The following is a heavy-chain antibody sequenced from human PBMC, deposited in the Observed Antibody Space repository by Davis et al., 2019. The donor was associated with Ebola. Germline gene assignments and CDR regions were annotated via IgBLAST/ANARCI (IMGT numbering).Heavy chain of an antibody. CDR3: ARNVGDSSCFN. V-gene: IGHV3-21*06. D-gene: IGHD6-13*01. CDR1: GFTFSTYS. CDR2: ISITGSYV. J-gene: IGHJ4*02. Sequence: GGSLRLSCTVSGFTFSTYSMSWVRQAPGKGLEWVSSISITGSYVYYADSVKGRFTISRDNAENSLYLQMNSLIAEDTAVYYCARNVGDSSCFNWGQGTLVTVSS.